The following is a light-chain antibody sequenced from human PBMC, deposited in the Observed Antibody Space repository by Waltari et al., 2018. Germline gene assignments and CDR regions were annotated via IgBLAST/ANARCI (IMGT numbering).Light chain of an antibody. Sequence: VLTQSPGTLSLSPGERATLSCRASQSLTKKYLAWYQQKPGQAPRLLIYGASSRAAGIPDRFSGSVSGTDFTLTISRLEPEDSTVYYCQQYGSSIMYTFGQGTKLEIK. CDR1: QSLTKKY. J-gene: IGKJ2*01. CDR3: QQYGSSIMYT. V-gene: IGKV3-20*01. CDR2: GAS.